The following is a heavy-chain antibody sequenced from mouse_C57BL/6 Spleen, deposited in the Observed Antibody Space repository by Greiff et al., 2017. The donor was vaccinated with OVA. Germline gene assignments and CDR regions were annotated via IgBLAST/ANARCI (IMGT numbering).Heavy chain of an antibody. CDR2: IDPNSGGP. Sequence: QVQLQQPGAELVKPGASVKLSCKASGYTFTSYWMHWVKQRPGRGLEWIGRIDPNSGGPTYNEKFTSKATLTVDKPSSTASMQLSSLTSEDSAVYYCARGGSVVAPHWYFDVWGTGTTVTVSS. D-gene: IGHD1-1*01. V-gene: IGHV1-72*01. J-gene: IGHJ1*03. CDR3: ARGGSVVAPHWYFDV. CDR1: GYTFTSYW.